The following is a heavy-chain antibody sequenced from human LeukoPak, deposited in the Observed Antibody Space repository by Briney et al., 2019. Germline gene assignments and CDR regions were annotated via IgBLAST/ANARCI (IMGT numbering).Heavy chain of an antibody. D-gene: IGHD6-19*01. CDR3: ARAHSGWYLDYFDY. J-gene: IGHJ4*02. V-gene: IGHV4-38-2*02. Sequence: SETLSLTCTVSGYSISSGYYWGWIRQPPGKGLEWIGSIYHSGSTYYNPSLKSRVTMSVDTSKNQFSLKLNSVTAADTAVYYCARAHSGWYLDYFDYWGQGTLVTVSS. CDR1: GYSISSGYY. CDR2: IYHSGST.